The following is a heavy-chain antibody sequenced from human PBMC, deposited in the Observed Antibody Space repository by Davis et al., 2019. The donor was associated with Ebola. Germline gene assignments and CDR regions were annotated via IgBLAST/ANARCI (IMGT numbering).Heavy chain of an antibody. V-gene: IGHV5-51*01. D-gene: IGHD5-24*01. CDR3: ARGTDGYNPGGYFDS. Sequence: GESLKISCKGSGYSFTSYWIGWVRQMPGKGLEWKGIIYPGDSDTRYSPSFQGQVTISADKSITTAYLQWSSLKASDTAMYYCARGTDGYNPGGYFDSWGQGTLVTVSS. CDR1: GYSFTSYW. J-gene: IGHJ4*02. CDR2: IYPGDSDT.